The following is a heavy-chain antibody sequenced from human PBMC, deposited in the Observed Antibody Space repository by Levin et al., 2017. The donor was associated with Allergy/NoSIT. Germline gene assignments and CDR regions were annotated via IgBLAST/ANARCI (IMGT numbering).Heavy chain of an antibody. Sequence: GGSLRLSCAASGFTFTSYDIHWVRQTAGKVLEWVSAIGTAGDTYYAGSVKGRFTISRENARNSVYLQMNSLRVEDTAVYHCARGGYYGSGSYSGLWGQGTTVTVSS. V-gene: IGHV3-13*01. CDR1: GFTFTSYD. J-gene: IGHJ6*02. CDR2: IGTAGDT. CDR3: ARGGYYGSGSYSGL. D-gene: IGHD3-10*01.